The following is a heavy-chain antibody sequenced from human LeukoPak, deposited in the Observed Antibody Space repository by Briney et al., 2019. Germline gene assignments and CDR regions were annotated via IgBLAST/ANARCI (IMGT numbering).Heavy chain of an antibody. CDR2: INHSGST. CDR1: GGSFSGYY. CDR3: ARGQGSYPSYYYYYYGMDV. J-gene: IGHJ6*02. V-gene: IGHV4-34*01. Sequence: SETLSLTCAVYGGSFSGYYWSWIRQPPGKGLEWIGEINHSGSTNYNPSLKSRVTISVDTSKNQFSLKLSSVTAADTAVYYCARGQGSYPSYYYYYYGMDVWGQGPTVTVSS. D-gene: IGHD3-16*02.